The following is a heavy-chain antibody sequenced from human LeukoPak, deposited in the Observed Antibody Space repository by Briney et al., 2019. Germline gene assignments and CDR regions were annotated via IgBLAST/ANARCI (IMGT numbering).Heavy chain of an antibody. CDR2: IFYSGRT. D-gene: IGHD5-24*01. V-gene: IGHV4-39*01. CDR3: ARHEEEDGYNAKTLDY. J-gene: IGHJ4*02. Sequence: SETLSLTCTVSGGSISNYYWGWIRQPPGLGLEWIGIIFYSGRTYFNPSLKSRVTISVDTSKNQFSLRLSSVTAADTAVYYCARHEEEDGYNAKTLDYWGQGALVTVSS. CDR1: GGSISNYY.